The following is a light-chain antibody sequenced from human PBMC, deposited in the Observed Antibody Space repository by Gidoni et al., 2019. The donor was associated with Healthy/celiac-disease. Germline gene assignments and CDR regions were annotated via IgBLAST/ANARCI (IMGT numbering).Light chain of an antibody. CDR1: QSMSSY. CDR2: AAS. J-gene: IGKJ4*01. Sequence: DIQRAQSPSYLSASVGDRVTITCRASQSMSSYLNWYQQQPGKAPKLLIYAASSLHSGVPSRFSGSGSGTDFPLTISSLQPVDFAPYYCQQSYSTPLPFGGGTQVEIK. V-gene: IGKV1-39*01. CDR3: QQSYSTPLP.